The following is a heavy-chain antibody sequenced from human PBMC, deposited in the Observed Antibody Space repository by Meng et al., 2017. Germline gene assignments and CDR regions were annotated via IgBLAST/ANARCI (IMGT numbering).Heavy chain of an antibody. V-gene: IGHV3-53*02. CDR1: GFSVTTSY. CDR2: IYSGGST. CDR3: ARDSSSGWYHNY. J-gene: IGHJ4*02. D-gene: IGHD6-19*01. Sequence: EVQLAETGGGLIQPGGSLSLSCTASGFSVTTSYMSWVRQAPGKGLEWVSVIYSGGSTYYADSVKGRFSISRDNSKNTLYLQMNSLRAEDTAVYFCARDSSSGWYHNYWGQGTLVTVSS.